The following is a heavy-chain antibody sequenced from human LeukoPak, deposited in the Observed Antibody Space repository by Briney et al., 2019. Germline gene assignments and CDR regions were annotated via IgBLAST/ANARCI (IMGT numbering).Heavy chain of an antibody. V-gene: IGHV3-48*03. D-gene: IGHD2-15*01. Sequence: GGSLRLSCAASGFTFSSYEMNWVRQAPGKGLEWVSYISSSGSTTYYTDSVRGRFTISRDNAKNSLYLQMNSLRAEDTAIYYCVRGGYCSGGTCYKWNAFDIWGQGTRVTVSS. J-gene: IGHJ3*02. CDR2: ISSSGSTT. CDR1: GFTFSSYE. CDR3: VRGGYCSGGTCYKWNAFDI.